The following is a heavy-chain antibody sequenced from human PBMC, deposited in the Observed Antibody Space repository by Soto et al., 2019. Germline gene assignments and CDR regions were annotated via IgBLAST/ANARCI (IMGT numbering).Heavy chain of an antibody. Sequence: PGGSLKISLQGSGYSFTSYWLGWVPQMPGKGLEWMGIIYPGDSDTRYSPSFQGQVTISADKSISTAYLQWSSLKASDTAMYYCASILPFGSDYYYGMDVWGQGTTVTVSS. V-gene: IGHV5-51*01. D-gene: IGHD2-15*01. CDR1: GYSFTSYW. CDR3: ASILPFGSDYYYGMDV. CDR2: IYPGDSDT. J-gene: IGHJ6*02.